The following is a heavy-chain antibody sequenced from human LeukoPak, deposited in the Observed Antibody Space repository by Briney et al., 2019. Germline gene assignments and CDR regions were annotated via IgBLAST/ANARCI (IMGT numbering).Heavy chain of an antibody. V-gene: IGHV4-31*03. D-gene: IGHD6-13*01. CDR3: ARLTRSSWYYFDY. CDR1: GGSISSGGYY. CDR2: IYYSGST. Sequence: MASETLSLTCTVSGGSISSGGYYWSWIRQHPGKGLEWIGYIYYSGSTYYNPSLKSRVTISVDTSKNQFSLKLSSVTAADTAVYYCARLTRSSWYYFDYWGQGTLVTVSS. J-gene: IGHJ4*02.